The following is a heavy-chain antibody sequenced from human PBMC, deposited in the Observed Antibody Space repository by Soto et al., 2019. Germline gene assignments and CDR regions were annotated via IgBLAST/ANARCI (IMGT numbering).Heavy chain of an antibody. J-gene: IGHJ6*02. CDR1: GFTFSSYS. CDR2: ISSSSSTI. D-gene: IGHD4-17*01. CDR3: ARDPGGDYVPGYYGMDV. Sequence: EVQLVESGGGLVQPGGSLRLSCAASGFTFSSYSMNWVRQAPGKGLEWVSYISSSSSTIYYADSVKGRFTISRDNAKNSLYLQMNSLRDEDTAVYYCARDPGGDYVPGYYGMDVWGQGTTVTVSS. V-gene: IGHV3-48*02.